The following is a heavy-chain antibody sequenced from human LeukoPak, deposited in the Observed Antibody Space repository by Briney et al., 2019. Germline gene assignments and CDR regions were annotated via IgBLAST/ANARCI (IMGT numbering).Heavy chain of an antibody. J-gene: IGHJ4*02. CDR3: ARVLQLGFDY. CDR1: GGSFSGYY. CDR2: INHSGST. V-gene: IGHV4-34*01. Sequence: SETLSLTCAVYGGSFSGYYWSWIRQPPGKGLEWIGEINHSGSTNYNPSLKSRVTISVDTSKNQLSLKLSSVTAADTAVYYCARVLQLGFDYWGQGTLVTVSS. D-gene: IGHD6-13*01.